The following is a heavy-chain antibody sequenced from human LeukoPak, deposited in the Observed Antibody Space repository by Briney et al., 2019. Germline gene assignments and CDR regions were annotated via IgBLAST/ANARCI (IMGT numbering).Heavy chain of an antibody. CDR1: GGSISSSSYY. J-gene: IGHJ4*02. Sequence: KPSETLSLTCTVSGGSISSSSYYWGWIRQPPGKGLEWIGSIYYSGSTYYNPSLKSRVTISVDTSKNQFSLKLSSVTAADTAMYYCARVAPTSGYASSGYYPLDYWGQGTLVTVSS. CDR3: ARVAPTSGYASSGYYPLDY. V-gene: IGHV4-39*07. D-gene: IGHD3-22*01. CDR2: IYYSGST.